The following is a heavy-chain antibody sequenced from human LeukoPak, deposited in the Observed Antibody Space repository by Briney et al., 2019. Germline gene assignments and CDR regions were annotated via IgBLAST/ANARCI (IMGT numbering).Heavy chain of an antibody. Sequence: SETLSLTCAVSGGSISSSNWWSWVRPPPGKGLEWIGEIYHSGSTNYNPSLKSRVTISVDKSKNQFSLKLSSVTAADTAVYYCARIGLPYYYGSGSPLGAFDIWGQGTMVTASS. V-gene: IGHV4-4*02. D-gene: IGHD3-10*01. CDR2: IYHSGST. J-gene: IGHJ3*02. CDR1: GGSISSSNW. CDR3: ARIGLPYYYGSGSPLGAFDI.